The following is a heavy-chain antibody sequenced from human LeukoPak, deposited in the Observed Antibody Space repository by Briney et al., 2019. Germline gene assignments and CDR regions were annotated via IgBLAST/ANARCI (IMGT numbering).Heavy chain of an antibody. CDR1: GGSITSYY. CDR3: ARNRWELRTPHFDY. J-gene: IGHJ4*02. CDR2: ISYSGST. V-gene: IGHV4-59*01. Sequence: PSETLPLTCTVSGGSITSYYWGWIRQPPGKGLEWIGYISYSGSTIYNPSLKSRVTISLNRSKTQFSLKLSSVTAADTAVYFCARNRWELRTPHFDYWGQGSLVTVSS. D-gene: IGHD1-26*01.